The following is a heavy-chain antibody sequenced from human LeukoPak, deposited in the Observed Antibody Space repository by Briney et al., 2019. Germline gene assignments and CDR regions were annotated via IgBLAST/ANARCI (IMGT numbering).Heavy chain of an antibody. V-gene: IGHV3-15*01. Sequence: GGSLRLSCAASEFTFSNAWMSWVRQAPGKGLEWVGRIKSKTDGGTTDYAAPVKGRFTISRDDSKNTLYLQMNSLKTEDTAVYYCTTDPYVDGGTRNWFDPWGQGTLVTVSS. J-gene: IGHJ5*02. CDR2: IKSKTDGGTT. CDR3: TTDPYVDGGTRNWFDP. D-gene: IGHD4-23*01. CDR1: EFTFSNAW.